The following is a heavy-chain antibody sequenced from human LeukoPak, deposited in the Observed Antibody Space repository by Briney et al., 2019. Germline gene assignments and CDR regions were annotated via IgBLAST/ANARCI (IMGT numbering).Heavy chain of an antibody. CDR1: GGSISSSSYY. J-gene: IGHJ3*02. Sequence: SETLSLTCTVSGGSISSSSYYWGWIRQPPGKGLEWIGSIYYSESTYYNPSLKSRVTISVDTSKNQFSLKLSSVTAADTAVYYCTREKTIFGVVIFLGAFDIWGQGTMVTVSS. CDR2: IYYSEST. D-gene: IGHD3-3*01. V-gene: IGHV4-39*01. CDR3: TREKTIFGVVIFLGAFDI.